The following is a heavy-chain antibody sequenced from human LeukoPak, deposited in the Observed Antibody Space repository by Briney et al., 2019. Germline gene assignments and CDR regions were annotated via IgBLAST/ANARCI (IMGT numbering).Heavy chain of an antibody. D-gene: IGHD6-19*01. J-gene: IGHJ4*02. V-gene: IGHV4-59*01. Sequence: PSETLSLTCTVSGASISGYYWSWIRQPPGKGLECIGYIYYRGSTNYNPSLKSRVTISVDTPKNQFSLKLSSVIAADAAVYYCARVNSSGFDYWGQGTLVTVSS. CDR2: IYYRGST. CDR3: ARVNSSGFDY. CDR1: GASISGYY.